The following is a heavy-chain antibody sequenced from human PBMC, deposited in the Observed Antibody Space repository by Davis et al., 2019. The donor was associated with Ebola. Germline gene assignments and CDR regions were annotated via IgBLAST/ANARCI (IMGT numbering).Heavy chain of an antibody. V-gene: IGHV3-11*04. CDR3: TRGVDTTLASWSDALDV. D-gene: IGHD2-15*01. Sequence: GGSLRLSCAVSGFTFSDYYMSWIRQAPGKGLEWVSQISGSGAIIYYADSVKGRFTISRDNAKNTLYLQMDSLTDDDTALYYCTRGVDTTLASWSDALDVWGQGTMVTVSS. CDR1: GFTFSDYY. J-gene: IGHJ3*01. CDR2: ISGSGAII.